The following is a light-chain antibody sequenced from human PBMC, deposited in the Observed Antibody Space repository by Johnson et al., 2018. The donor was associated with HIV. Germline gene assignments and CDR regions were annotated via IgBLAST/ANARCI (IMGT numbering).Light chain of an antibody. CDR1: YSNIEHNY. V-gene: IGLV1-51*02. J-gene: IGLJ1*01. Sequence: QSVLTQPPSVSAAAGQKVTISCSGTYSNIEHNYVSWYQQLPGTAPKLLIFKNNERPSWIPDRFSGSKSGTSATLGITGLQTGDEADYYCGTWDSSLNAYVFGAATKVAVL. CDR3: GTWDSSLNAYV. CDR2: KNN.